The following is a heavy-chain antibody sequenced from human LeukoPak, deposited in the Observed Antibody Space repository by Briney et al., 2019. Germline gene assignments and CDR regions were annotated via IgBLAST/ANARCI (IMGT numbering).Heavy chain of an antibody. CDR1: GGSISSYY. D-gene: IGHD3-22*01. CDR2: IYYSGST. Sequence: SETLSLTCTVSGGSISSYYWSWIRQPPGKGLEWIGYIYYSGSTNYNPSLKSRVTISVDTSKNQFSLKLSSVTAADTAVYYCARADYYDSSGYYYDWGQGNLVTVSS. J-gene: IGHJ4*02. CDR3: ARADYYDSSGYYYD. V-gene: IGHV4-59*01.